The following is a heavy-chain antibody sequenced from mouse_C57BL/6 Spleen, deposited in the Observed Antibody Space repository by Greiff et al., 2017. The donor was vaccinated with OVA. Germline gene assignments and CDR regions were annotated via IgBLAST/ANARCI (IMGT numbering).Heavy chain of an antibody. J-gene: IGHJ3*01. Sequence: VKLVESGPGLVQPSQSLSITCTVSGFSLTSYGVHWVRQPPGKGLEWLGVIWSGGSTDYNAAFISRLSISKDNSKSQVFFKMNSLQADDTAIYYCAKGGYDGFAYWGQGTLVTVSA. D-gene: IGHD2-2*01. V-gene: IGHV2-4*01. CDR1: GFSLTSYG. CDR2: IWSGGST. CDR3: AKGGYDGFAY.